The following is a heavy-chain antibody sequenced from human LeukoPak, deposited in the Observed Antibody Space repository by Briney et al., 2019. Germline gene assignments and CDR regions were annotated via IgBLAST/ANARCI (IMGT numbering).Heavy chain of an antibody. CDR1: GYTFSNYD. Sequence: ASVKVSCKASGYTFSNYDLHWVRQAPGQRLEWMGWINAGNGNTKYSQKFQDRGIISRDTSANTAYMELSSLKSEDTAVYYCARDYTFGVWNAFDIWGQGTLVTVSS. J-gene: IGHJ3*02. V-gene: IGHV1-3*01. CDR3: ARDYTFGVWNAFDI. D-gene: IGHD3-10*01. CDR2: INAGNGNT.